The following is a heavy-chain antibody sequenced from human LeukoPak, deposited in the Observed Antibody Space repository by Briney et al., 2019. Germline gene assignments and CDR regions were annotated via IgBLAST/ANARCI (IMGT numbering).Heavy chain of an antibody. J-gene: IGHJ6*03. Sequence: GASVKVSCKASGHTLTVHYIHWVRQGPGQGLEWLGWITLHSGDTHYAQKYQGRLTMTSDTSISTGYMELSRLQFDDTAVYYCAREVVAATRYYYYYMDVWGKGTTVTVSS. D-gene: IGHD2-15*01. CDR3: AREVVAATRYYYYYMDV. CDR2: ITLHSGDT. V-gene: IGHV1-2*02. CDR1: GHTLTVHY.